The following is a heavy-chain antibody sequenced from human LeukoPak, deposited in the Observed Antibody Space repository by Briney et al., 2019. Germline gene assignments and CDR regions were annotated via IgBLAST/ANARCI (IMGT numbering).Heavy chain of an antibody. D-gene: IGHD2-15*01. CDR2: IYPGDSDT. Sequence: GESLKISCKGSGYSFTSYWIGWVRQMPGKGLEWMGIIYPGDSDTRYSPSFQGQVTISADKSISTAHLQWSSLKASDTAMYYCARPLDCSGGSCYPRNAFDIWGQGTMVTVSS. V-gene: IGHV5-51*01. CDR3: ARPLDCSGGSCYPRNAFDI. CDR1: GYSFTSYW. J-gene: IGHJ3*02.